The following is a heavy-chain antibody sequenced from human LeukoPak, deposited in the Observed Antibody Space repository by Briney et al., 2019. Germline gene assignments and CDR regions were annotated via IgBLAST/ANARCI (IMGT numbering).Heavy chain of an antibody. V-gene: IGHV3-66*01. D-gene: IGHD3-9*01. CDR2: IYSGGST. CDR3: ARDREYYDILTGYSTGAFDI. CDR1: GFTVSSNY. Sequence: PGGSLRLSCAASGFTVSSNYMSWVRQAPGKGLEWVSVIYSGGSTYYADSVKGRFTISRDKSKNTLYLQMNSLRAEDTAVYYCARDREYYDILTGYSTGAFDIWGQGTMVTVSS. J-gene: IGHJ3*02.